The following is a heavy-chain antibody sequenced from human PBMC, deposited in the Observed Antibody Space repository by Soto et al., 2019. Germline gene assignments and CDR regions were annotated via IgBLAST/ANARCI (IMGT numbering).Heavy chain of an antibody. CDR1: GFTVSSNY. Sequence: EVQLVESGGGLVQPGGSLRLSCAASGFTVSSNYMSWVRQAPGKGLEWVSVIYSGGSTNYADSVKGRFTISRDNSKNTLYLQMNSLSAEDTAVYYCAREVRDSSGYYWVSDGMDVWGQGTTVTVSS. V-gene: IGHV3-66*01. CDR3: AREVRDSSGYYWVSDGMDV. CDR2: IYSGGST. D-gene: IGHD3-22*01. J-gene: IGHJ6*02.